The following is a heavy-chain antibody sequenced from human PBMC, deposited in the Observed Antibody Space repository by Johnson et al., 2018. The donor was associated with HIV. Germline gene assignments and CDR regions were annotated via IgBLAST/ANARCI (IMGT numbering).Heavy chain of an antibody. CDR2: IKQDGSEK. J-gene: IGHJ3*02. V-gene: IGHV3-7*01. CDR3: ARVYFFDFFGIDAFAI. D-gene: IGHD3/OR15-3a*01. CDR1: GFTFSSYW. Sequence: VESGGGLVQPGGSLRLSCAASGFTFSSYWMSWVRQAPGKGLEWVANIKQDGSEKYDVDSVKGRFTISRDNAKNSLYLQMNSLRAEDTAVYYCARVYFFDFFGIDAFAIWGQGTMVPVSS.